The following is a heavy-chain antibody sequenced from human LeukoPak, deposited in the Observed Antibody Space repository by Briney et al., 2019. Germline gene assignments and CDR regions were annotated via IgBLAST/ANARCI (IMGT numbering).Heavy chain of an antibody. Sequence: SDTLSLTCAVYGGSFSGYYWSWIRQPPGKGLEWIGEINHSGSTNYNPSLKSRVTISVDTSKNQFSLKLSSVTAADTAVYYCARVRRSSSWYYWFDPWGQGTLVTVSS. CDR3: ARVRRSSSWYYWFDP. CDR2: INHSGST. CDR1: GGSFSGYY. J-gene: IGHJ5*02. V-gene: IGHV4-34*01. D-gene: IGHD6-13*01.